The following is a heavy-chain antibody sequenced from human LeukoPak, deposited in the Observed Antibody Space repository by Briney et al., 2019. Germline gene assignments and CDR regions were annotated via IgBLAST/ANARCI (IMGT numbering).Heavy chain of an antibody. D-gene: IGHD5-12*01. CDR1: GASVSDYY. V-gene: IGHV4-59*02. J-gene: IGHJ6*03. Sequence: SETLSLTCTVSGASVSDYYWSWMRQPPGEGREWIAYIYYSGSTNYNPSLKSRVTISVDTSKNLFSLKLNSVTAADTAVYYCARVAGYDSGSFYYYMDVWGKGTTVTVSS. CDR3: ARVAGYDSGSFYYYMDV. CDR2: IYYSGST.